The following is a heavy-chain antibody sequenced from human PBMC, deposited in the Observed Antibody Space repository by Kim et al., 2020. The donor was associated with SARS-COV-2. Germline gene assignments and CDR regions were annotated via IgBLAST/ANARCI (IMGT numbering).Heavy chain of an antibody. CDR3: AISLMTTVTTVPSFDY. D-gene: IGHD4-17*01. V-gene: IGHV3-30*03. Sequence: SVQGRFTISRDNSKNTLYLQMNSLRAEDTAVYYCAISLMTTVTTVPSFDYWGQGTLVTVSS. J-gene: IGHJ4*02.